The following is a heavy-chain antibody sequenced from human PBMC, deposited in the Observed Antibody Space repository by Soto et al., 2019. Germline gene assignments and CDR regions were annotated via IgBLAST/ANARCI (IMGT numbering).Heavy chain of an antibody. CDR3: ARVLGGAFDI. Sequence: QVQLQESGPGLVKPSDTLSLTCTVSGGSISSYYWSCIRQPPGKGLEWIGYIYYSGSTNYNPSLKSRVTISVDTSKNQFSLKLSSVTAADTAVYYCARVLGGAFDIWGQGTMVTVSS. J-gene: IGHJ3*02. D-gene: IGHD1-26*01. CDR1: GGSISSYY. CDR2: IYYSGST. V-gene: IGHV4-59*01.